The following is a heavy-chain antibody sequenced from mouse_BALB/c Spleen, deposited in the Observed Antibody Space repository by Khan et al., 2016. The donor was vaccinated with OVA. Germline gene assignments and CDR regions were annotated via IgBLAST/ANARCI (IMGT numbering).Heavy chain of an antibody. CDR3: TRSWYSAWLAY. Sequence: VQLQQPGAELVRPGALVKLSCKASGFNIKDYYMHWVKQRPEQGLEWIGWIDPENGETVYDPKFQDKASITADTSSNTAYLQLSSLTSEYTAVDYCTRSWYSAWLAYWGQGTPVTVSA. J-gene: IGHJ3*01. CDR2: IDPENGET. CDR1: GFNIKDYY. D-gene: IGHD1-1*02. V-gene: IGHV14-1*02.